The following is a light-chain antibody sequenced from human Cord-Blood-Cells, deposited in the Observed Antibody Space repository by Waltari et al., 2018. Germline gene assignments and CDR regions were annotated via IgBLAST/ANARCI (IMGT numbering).Light chain of an antibody. J-gene: IGKJ1*01. CDR2: GAS. CDR3: QQYNNWPPT. Sequence: EIVMTQSPATLSVSPGERATLSCRASQRVSSNLAWYQQKPGQAPRLLIYGASTRATGIPARFSGSGSGTEFTLTISSLQSEDFAVYDCQQYNNWPPTFGQGTNVEIK. V-gene: IGKV3-15*01. CDR1: QRVSSN.